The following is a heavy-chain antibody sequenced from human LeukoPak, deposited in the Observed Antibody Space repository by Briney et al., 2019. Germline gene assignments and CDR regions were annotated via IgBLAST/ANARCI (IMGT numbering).Heavy chain of an antibody. CDR3: ARLPDNYGDYDRWFDP. CDR2: IIPILGIA. Sequence: ASVKVSCKASGGTFSSYAISWVRQAPGQGLEWMGRIIPILGIANYAQKFQGRVTITADKSTSTAYMELSSLRSEDTAVYYCARLPDNYGDYDRWFDPWGQGTLVTVSS. J-gene: IGHJ5*02. V-gene: IGHV1-69*04. D-gene: IGHD4-17*01. CDR1: GGTFSSYA.